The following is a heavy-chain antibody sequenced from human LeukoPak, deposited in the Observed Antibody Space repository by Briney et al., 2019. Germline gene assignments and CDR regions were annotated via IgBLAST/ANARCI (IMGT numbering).Heavy chain of an antibody. V-gene: IGHV4-4*07. CDR3: ARVGYSSSSGAFDI. J-gene: IGHJ3*02. CDR2: IYTSGST. CDR1: GGSISSYY. Sequence: SETLSLTCTVSGGSISSYYWSWIRQPAGKGLEWIGRIYTSGSTNYNPSLKSRVTMSVDTSKNQFSLKLSSVTAADMAVYYCARVGYSSSSGAFDIWGQGTMVTVSS. D-gene: IGHD6-6*01.